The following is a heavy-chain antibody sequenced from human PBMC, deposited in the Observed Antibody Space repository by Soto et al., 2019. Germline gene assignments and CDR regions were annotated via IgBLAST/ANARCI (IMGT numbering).Heavy chain of an antibody. CDR2: IYYNGST. V-gene: IGHV4-59*12. CDR3: ARGRPYYPRALDY. J-gene: IGHJ4*02. D-gene: IGHD3-22*01. Sequence: NPSETLSLTCTVSGGSISSYCWSWIRQPPGKGMEWIGYIYYNGSTNYNPSLKSRVTISVDTSKNQFSLKLSSVTAADTAVYYCARGRPYYPRALDYWGQGTLVTVSS. CDR1: GGSISSYC.